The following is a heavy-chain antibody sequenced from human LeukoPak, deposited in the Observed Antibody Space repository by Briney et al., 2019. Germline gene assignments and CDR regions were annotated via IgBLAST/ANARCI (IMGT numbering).Heavy chain of an antibody. V-gene: IGHV3-23*01. CDR2: ISGSGRST. CDR3: AKDAGGSSSGLDY. J-gene: IGHJ4*02. Sequence: GGTLRLSCAASGFTFSSYDMSWVRQAPGKGLEWVSAISGSGRSTYYADSVKGRFSISRDKSKNTLYLQMNSLRAEDTAVYYCAKDAGGSSSGLDYWGQGTLVTVSS. CDR1: GFTFSSYD. D-gene: IGHD2-2*01.